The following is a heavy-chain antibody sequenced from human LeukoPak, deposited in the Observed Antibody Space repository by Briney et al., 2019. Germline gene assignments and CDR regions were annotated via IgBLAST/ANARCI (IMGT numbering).Heavy chain of an antibody. Sequence: SETLSLTCTVSGGSISSGSYYWSWIRQPAGKGLEWIGRIYTSVSTNYNPSLKSRVTISVDTSKNRFSLKLSSVTAADTAVYYCARDRYSGYDGFGAFDIWGQGTMVTVSS. J-gene: IGHJ3*02. V-gene: IGHV4-61*02. CDR3: ARDRYSGYDGFGAFDI. CDR2: IYTSVST. CDR1: GGSISSGSYY. D-gene: IGHD5-12*01.